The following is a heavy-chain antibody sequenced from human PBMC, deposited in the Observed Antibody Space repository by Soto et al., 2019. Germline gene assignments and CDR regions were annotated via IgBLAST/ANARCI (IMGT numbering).Heavy chain of an antibody. V-gene: IGHV1-69*01. J-gene: IGHJ6*02. CDR3: ARNMDYYYGRGSGNGHGV. Sequence: QVQLVQSGAEVKQPGSSVKVSCKASGGVFSNYALTWVRQAPGQGPEWVGGLVPVFGTPNYAPKFQGRVTVTADESTRTGYLELSTLTSADTAIYYCARNMDYYYGRGSGNGHGVWGQGTTVTVFS. CDR1: GGVFSNYA. D-gene: IGHD3-10*02. CDR2: LVPVFGTP.